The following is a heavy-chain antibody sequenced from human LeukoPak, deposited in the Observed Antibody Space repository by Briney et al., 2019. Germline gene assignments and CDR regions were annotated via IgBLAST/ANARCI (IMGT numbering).Heavy chain of an antibody. J-gene: IGHJ2*01. CDR1: GGSFSSSSYY. D-gene: IGHD2-2*01. CDR3: ARFVVVPAATTRYFDL. V-gene: IGHV4-39*07. Sequence: PSETLSLTCTVSGGSFSSSSYYWGWIRQPPGKGLEWIGSIYYSGSTYYNPSLKSRVTISVDTSKNQFSLKLSSVTAADTAVYYCARFVVVPAATTRYFDLWGRGTLVTVSS. CDR2: IYYSGST.